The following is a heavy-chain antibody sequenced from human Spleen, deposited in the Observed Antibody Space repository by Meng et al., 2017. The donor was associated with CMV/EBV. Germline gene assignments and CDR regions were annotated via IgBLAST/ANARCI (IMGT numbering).Heavy chain of an antibody. Sequence: SGFILTNYWLAWVRQISGKGLEWMCIIYPGDSDIKCNPSFQGQVTISADQSINTAFLQWSSLKASDTAIYYCARLAFDGYTSLRYFDFWGQGTLVTVSS. CDR3: ARLAFDGYTSLRYFDF. CDR1: GFILTNYW. J-gene: IGHJ4*02. D-gene: IGHD5-24*01. V-gene: IGHV5-51*01. CDR2: IYPGDSDI.